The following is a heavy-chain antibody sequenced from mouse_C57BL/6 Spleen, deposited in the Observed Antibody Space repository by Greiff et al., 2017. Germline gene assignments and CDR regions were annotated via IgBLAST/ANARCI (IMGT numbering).Heavy chain of an antibody. V-gene: IGHV1-50*01. J-gene: IGHJ1*03. CDR2: IDPSDSYT. Sequence: VQLQQPGAELVKPGASVKLSCKASGYTFTSYWMPWVKQRPGQGLEWIGEIDPSDSYTNYNQKFKGKATLTVDTSSSTAYMQLSSLTSEDSAVYYCARRYYYGSSYGYFDVWGTGTTVTVSS. CDR1: GYTFTSYW. CDR3: ARRYYYGSSYGYFDV. D-gene: IGHD1-1*01.